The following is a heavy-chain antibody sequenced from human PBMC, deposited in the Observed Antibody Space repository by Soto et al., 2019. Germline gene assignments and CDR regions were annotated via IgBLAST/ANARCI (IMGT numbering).Heavy chain of an antibody. CDR2: IYYSGST. V-gene: IGHV4-59*12. CDR3: VSYMGRGSNWFAP. Sequence: PSETLSLTCTVSGGSISSYYWSWIRQPPGKGLEWIGYIYYSGSTNYNPSLKSRVTISVDTSKNQFSLKLSSVTAADTAVYYCVSYMGRGSNWFAPCGQGSSVPGSS. J-gene: IGHJ5*02. CDR1: GGSISSYY. D-gene: IGHD3-10*01.